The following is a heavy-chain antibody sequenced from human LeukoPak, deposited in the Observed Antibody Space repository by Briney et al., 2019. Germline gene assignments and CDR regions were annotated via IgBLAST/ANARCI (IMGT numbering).Heavy chain of an antibody. J-gene: IGHJ5*02. CDR3: ARDTATIYGDSDPNWFDP. CDR2: IIPIFGTA. V-gene: IGHV1-69*05. Sequence: SVKVSCKASGGTFSSYAISWVRQAPGHGLEWMGRIIPIFGTANCAQKFQGRVTITTDESTSTAYMELSSLRSEDTAVYYCARDTATIYGDSDPNWFDPWGQGTLVTVSS. D-gene: IGHD4-17*01. CDR1: GGTFSSYA.